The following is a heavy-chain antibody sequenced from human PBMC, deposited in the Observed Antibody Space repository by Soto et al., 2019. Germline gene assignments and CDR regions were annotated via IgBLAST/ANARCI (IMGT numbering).Heavy chain of an antibody. V-gene: IGHV4-39*01. J-gene: IGHJ2*01. CDR2: IYYDGNT. CDR1: GRSISDSCYY. Sequence: QLQLQEPVPGLVKPSETLSLNCAVSGRSISDSCYYWGWIRQPPGKGLEWTGNIYYDGNTYYNAGLNSRITISKDTARNPFSWKKTSVSAGDTAVSDGASFVCRNDWDFELWGPGTLVTVSS. CDR3: ASFVCRNDWDFEL. D-gene: IGHD1-1*01.